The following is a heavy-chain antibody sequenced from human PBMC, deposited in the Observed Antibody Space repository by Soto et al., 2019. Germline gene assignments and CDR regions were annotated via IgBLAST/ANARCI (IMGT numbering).Heavy chain of an antibody. J-gene: IGHJ6*02. D-gene: IGHD3-22*01. CDR3: ARPTPIAKGFYGMDV. CDR2: ISAYNGNT. CDR1: GYTFTSYG. Sequence: ASVKVSCKASGYTFTSYGISWVRQAPGQGLEWMGWISAYNGNTNYAQKLQGRVTMTTDTSTSTAYMELRSLRSDDTAVYYCARPTPIAKGFYGMDVWGQGTTVTVSS. V-gene: IGHV1-18*01.